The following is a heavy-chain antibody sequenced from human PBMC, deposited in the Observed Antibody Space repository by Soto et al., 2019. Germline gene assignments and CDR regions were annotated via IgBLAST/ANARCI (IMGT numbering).Heavy chain of an antibody. CDR3: AKDGGPVYCNSPVCSAKHFDY. D-gene: IGHD2-2*01. J-gene: IGHJ4*02. CDR1: GFTFSNYG. V-gene: IGHV3-30*18. Sequence: QVQLVESGGGVVQPGRSLRLSCAASGFTFSNYGMHWVRQAPGKGLEWVAIISYDGDNEYYADSVRGRFTISRDNSKNTLYLQTSSLRHEDTAVYYFAKDGGPVYCNSPVCSAKHFDYWGQGTLVTVSS. CDR2: ISYDGDNE.